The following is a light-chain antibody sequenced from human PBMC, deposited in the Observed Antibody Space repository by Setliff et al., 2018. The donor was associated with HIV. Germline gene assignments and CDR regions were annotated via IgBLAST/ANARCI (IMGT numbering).Light chain of an antibody. CDR1: SSNIGRSP. V-gene: IGLV1-44*01. J-gene: IGLJ1*01. Sequence: QSVLTQPPSASGTPGQRVTVSCSGSSSNIGRSPVVNWYQQFPGTTPKLLIYSVNQRPSGIPDRFSGSKSGTSATLDITGLQTGDEADYFCGTWDSSLSGYVFGTGTKVTVL. CDR2: SVN. CDR3: GTWDSSLSGYV.